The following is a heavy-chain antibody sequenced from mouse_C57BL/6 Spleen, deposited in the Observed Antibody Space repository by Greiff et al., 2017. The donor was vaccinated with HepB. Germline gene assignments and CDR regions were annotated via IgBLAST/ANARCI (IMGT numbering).Heavy chain of an antibody. Sequence: VQLQQSGAELVKPGASVKMSCKASGYTFTSYWITWVKQRPGQGLEWIGDIYPGSGSTNYNEKFKSKATLTVDTSSSTAYMQLSNLTSEDSAVYYCARGRGGDSSGSGYWGQGTTLTVSS. CDR1: GYTFTSYW. J-gene: IGHJ2*01. CDR2: IYPGSGST. D-gene: IGHD3-2*02. V-gene: IGHV1-55*01. CDR3: ARGRGGDSSGSGY.